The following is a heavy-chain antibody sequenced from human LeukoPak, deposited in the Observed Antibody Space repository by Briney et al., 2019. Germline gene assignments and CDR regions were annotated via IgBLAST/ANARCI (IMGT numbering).Heavy chain of an antibody. CDR1: GFSISNGYY. Sequence: SETLSLTCAVSGFSISNGYYWGWIRQPPGNGLEWIGSIYHSGSTYYSPSLTRRVTISIDTSKNQFSLKLSSVTAADTAVYYCARLPYSSNWYYFDYWGQGALVTVSS. V-gene: IGHV4-38-2*01. D-gene: IGHD6-13*01. CDR2: IYHSGST. J-gene: IGHJ4*02. CDR3: ARLPYSSNWYYFDY.